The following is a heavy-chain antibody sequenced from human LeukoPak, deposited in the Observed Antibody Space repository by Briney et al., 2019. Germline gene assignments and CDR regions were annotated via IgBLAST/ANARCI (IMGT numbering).Heavy chain of an antibody. CDR1: GYTFTSYG. Sequence: ASVTVSCKASGYTFTSYGISGVRQAPGQGLEWMGWISAYNGNTNYAQKLQGRVTMTTDTSTSTAYMELRSLRSDDTAVYYCARVGEDCSGGSCPDYWGQGTLVTVSS. CDR2: ISAYNGNT. CDR3: ARVGEDCSGGSCPDY. D-gene: IGHD2-15*01. J-gene: IGHJ4*02. V-gene: IGHV1-18*04.